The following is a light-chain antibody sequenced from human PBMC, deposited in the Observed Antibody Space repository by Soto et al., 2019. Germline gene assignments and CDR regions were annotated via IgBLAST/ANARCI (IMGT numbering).Light chain of an antibody. V-gene: IGKV1-5*03. CDR3: KQYNSYSWT. Sequence: DIQMTQSPSTLSGSVGDRVTITCRASQTISSWLAWYQQEPGKAHKLLIYKAYTLKSGVQSRFSGSGSGTEFTLTIRSLQPDDFATYYCKQYNSYSWTFGQGTKVDIK. J-gene: IGKJ1*01. CDR1: QTISSW. CDR2: KAY.